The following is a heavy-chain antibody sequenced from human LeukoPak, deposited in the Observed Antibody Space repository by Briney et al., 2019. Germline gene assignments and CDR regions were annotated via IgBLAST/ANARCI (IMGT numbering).Heavy chain of an antibody. CDR3: AKADYGGNSGAFDI. Sequence: GGSLRLSCAASGLTVDDYAMHWVRQAPGKGLEWVSGISWNSGSIGYADSVKGRFTISRDNAKNSLYLQMNSLRAEDMALYYCAKADYGGNSGAFDIWGQGTMVTVSS. J-gene: IGHJ3*02. CDR1: GLTVDDYA. V-gene: IGHV3-9*03. D-gene: IGHD4-23*01. CDR2: ISWNSGSI.